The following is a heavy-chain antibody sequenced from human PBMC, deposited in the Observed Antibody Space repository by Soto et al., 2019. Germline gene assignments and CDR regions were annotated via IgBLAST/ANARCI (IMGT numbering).Heavy chain of an antibody. Sequence: QVQLVQSGAEVKKPGASVKVSCKASGYTFTSYGISWVRQAPGQGLEWMGWISTYNGNTKYAQKLQGRVTMTTDTSTSTAYIELRSLRSDETAVFFCAREMVRGVGSDYWGQGTLVTVST. J-gene: IGHJ4*02. D-gene: IGHD3-10*01. CDR1: GYTFTSYG. V-gene: IGHV1-18*01. CDR2: ISTYNGNT. CDR3: AREMVRGVGSDY.